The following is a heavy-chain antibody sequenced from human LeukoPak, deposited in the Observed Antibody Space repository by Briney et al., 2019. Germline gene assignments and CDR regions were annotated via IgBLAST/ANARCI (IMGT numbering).Heavy chain of an antibody. J-gene: IGHJ4*02. Sequence: SETLSLTCAVYGGSFSGYYWSWIRQPSGKGPEWIGEINHSGSTNYNPSLKSRVTISVDTSKNQFSLKLSSVTAADTAVYYCARVPPRTMGHANIDYWGQGTLVTVSS. CDR1: GGSFSGYY. CDR2: INHSGST. CDR3: ARVPPRTMGHANIDY. V-gene: IGHV4-34*01. D-gene: IGHD4/OR15-4a*01.